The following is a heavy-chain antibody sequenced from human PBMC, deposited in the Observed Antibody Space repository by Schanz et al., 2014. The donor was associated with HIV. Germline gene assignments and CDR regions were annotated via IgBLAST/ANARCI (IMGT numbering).Heavy chain of an antibody. CDR3: ASPLLYDSLDV. CDR1: GESLSGYY. V-gene: IGHV4-34*02. Sequence: QVQLQQWGAGLLKPSETLSLTCAVYGESLSGYYWTWIRQPPKKGLEWIGEINHSGSTNYTPSLKSRVTISVETSKKQFSLKLTSVTAEDTAVYYCASPLLYDSLDVWGQGTTVTVSS. CDR2: INHSGST. D-gene: IGHD3-22*01. J-gene: IGHJ6*02.